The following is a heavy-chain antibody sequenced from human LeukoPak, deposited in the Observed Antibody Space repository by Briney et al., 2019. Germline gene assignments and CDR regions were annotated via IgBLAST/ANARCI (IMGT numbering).Heavy chain of an antibody. CDR1: GFTFSSYS. J-gene: IGHJ4*02. CDR2: ISTGSSYI. V-gene: IGHV3-21*01. CDR3: ARRGIAVAGPFDY. Sequence: PGGSLRLSCVASGFTFSSYSMNWVRQAPGKGLEWVSSISTGSSYIYYTDSAKGRFTISRDNAKNSLYLQMNSLRAEDTAVYYCARRGIAVAGPFDYWGQGILVTVSS. D-gene: IGHD6-19*01.